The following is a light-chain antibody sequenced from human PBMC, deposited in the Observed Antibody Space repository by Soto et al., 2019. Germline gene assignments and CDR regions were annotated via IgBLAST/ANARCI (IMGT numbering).Light chain of an antibody. CDR1: SSDVGSYNR. V-gene: IGLV2-18*02. J-gene: IGLJ1*01. Sequence: QSVLTQPPSVSGSPGQSVAISCTGTSSDVGSYNRVAWYQQSPGTAPKLMIYEVSNRPSGVPDRFSGSKSGNTASLTISGLQAEGEADYYCSSFTSSSTYVFGTGTKLTVL. CDR2: EVS. CDR3: SSFTSSSTYV.